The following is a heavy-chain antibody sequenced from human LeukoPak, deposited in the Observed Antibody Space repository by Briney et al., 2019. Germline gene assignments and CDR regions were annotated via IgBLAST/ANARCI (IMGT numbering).Heavy chain of an antibody. CDR2: INPSGGST. V-gene: IGHV1-46*01. CDR1: GYTFTSYY. D-gene: IGHD3-10*01. J-gene: IGHJ4*02. Sequence: GASVKVSCKASGYTFTSYYMHWVRQAPGQGLEWMGIINPSGGSTSYAQKFQGRVTVTRDTCTSTVYMALSSLRSEDTAVYYCASDRGGDWGQGTLVTVSS. CDR3: ASDRGGD.